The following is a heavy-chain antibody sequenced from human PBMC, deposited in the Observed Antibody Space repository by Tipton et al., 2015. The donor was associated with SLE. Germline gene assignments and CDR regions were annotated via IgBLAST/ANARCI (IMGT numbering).Heavy chain of an antibody. CDR2: IYHSGST. J-gene: IGHJ4*02. Sequence: LSLTCAVSGGSISSGGYSWSWIRQPPGKGLEWIGYIYHSGSTNYDPSLKSRVTISVDTSKNQFSLKLSSVTAADTAVYYCARGKDFWSGYYMDYWGQGTLVTVSS. CDR3: ARGKDFWSGYYMDY. V-gene: IGHV4-30-2*01. D-gene: IGHD3-3*01. CDR1: GGSISSGGYS.